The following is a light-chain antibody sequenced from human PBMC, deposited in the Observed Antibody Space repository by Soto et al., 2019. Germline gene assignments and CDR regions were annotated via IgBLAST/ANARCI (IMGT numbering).Light chain of an antibody. V-gene: IGLV1-44*01. CDR2: TNK. CDR3: AAWDGSLQTWV. Sequence: QPVLTQPPSASGTPGQRVTISCSGSSSNIGSNIVNWYQQLPGTAPKILIYTNKQRPSGVPDRFSDSKSGTSASLAISGLQSEDEADYYCAAWDGSLQTWVFGGGTKVTVL. CDR1: SSNIGSNI. J-gene: IGLJ3*02.